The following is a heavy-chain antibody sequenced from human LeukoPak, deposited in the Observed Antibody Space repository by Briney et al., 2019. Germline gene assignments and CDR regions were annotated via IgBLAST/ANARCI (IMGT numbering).Heavy chain of an antibody. D-gene: IGHD2-21*02. CDR1: GFIFRNYG. V-gene: IGHV3-23*01. CDR3: ARDCGGDLRPSDY. J-gene: IGHJ4*02. Sequence: GGTLRLSCAASGFIFRNYGMNWVRQPPGKGLEWVSSVSPNGETAYYADSVKGRFTISRDNAKNSLFLQMNSLRAEDTAVYYCARDCGGDLRPSDYWGQGTLVTVSS. CDR2: VSPNGETA.